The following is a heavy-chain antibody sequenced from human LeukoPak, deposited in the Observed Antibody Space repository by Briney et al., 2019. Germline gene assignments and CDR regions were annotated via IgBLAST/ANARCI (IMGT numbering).Heavy chain of an antibody. CDR2: ISSSGYSI. CDR3: AKAGGGGAITMVRGVKGDYYYMDV. D-gene: IGHD3-10*01. Sequence: GGSLRLSCAASGFTFSNFNMNWVRQAPGKGLEWVSCISSSGYSIYYADSVKGRFTISRDNAKNSLYLQMNSLRAEDTAVYYSAKAGGGGAITMVRGVKGDYYYMDVWGKGTTVSISS. CDR1: GFTFSNFN. J-gene: IGHJ6*03. V-gene: IGHV3-21*04.